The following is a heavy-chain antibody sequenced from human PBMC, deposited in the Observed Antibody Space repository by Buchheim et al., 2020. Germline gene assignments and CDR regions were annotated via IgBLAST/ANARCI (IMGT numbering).Heavy chain of an antibody. CDR3: ARLTDYGDSYWYFDL. CDR1: GGSFSGYY. D-gene: IGHD4-17*01. V-gene: IGHV4-34*01. Sequence: QVQLQQWGAGLLKPSETLSLTCTVYGGSFSGYYWSWIRQPPEKGLEWIGEFTRSGSTNYNPSLTSRVTMSLDTSKNQFSLNLTSVTAADTAVYYCARLTDYGDSYWYFDLWGRGSL. J-gene: IGHJ2*01. CDR2: FTRSGST.